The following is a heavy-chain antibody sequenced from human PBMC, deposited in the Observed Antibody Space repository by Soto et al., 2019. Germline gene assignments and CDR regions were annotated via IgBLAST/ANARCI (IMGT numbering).Heavy chain of an antibody. Sequence: QVHLVQSGAEVRKPGSSVKVSCKTSGGTFSTYTIYWVRQAPGQGLEWMGRIIPLFGTTKYAQNFQDRVTITAEESTSTTYMDLRSLRAEDTAVYYCARRLDDRADEGFDVWGEGTAVTVSA. V-gene: IGHV1-69*18. J-gene: IGHJ3*01. CDR2: IIPLFGTT. CDR3: ARRLDDRADEGFDV. CDR1: GGTFSTYT. D-gene: IGHD3-16*01.